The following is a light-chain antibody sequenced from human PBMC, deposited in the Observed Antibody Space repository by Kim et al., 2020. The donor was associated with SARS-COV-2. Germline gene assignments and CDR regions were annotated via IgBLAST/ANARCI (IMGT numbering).Light chain of an antibody. Sequence: EIVLTQSPATLSLSPGERATLSCRASQSINNYLAWYQQKPGQAPRLLIYDASKRATGIPARFSGSGSETDFTLTISSLEPEDFAVYFCQLRSHWPQTFGQGTKLEI. J-gene: IGKJ2*01. CDR2: DAS. CDR3: QLRSHWPQT. CDR1: QSINNY. V-gene: IGKV3-11*01.